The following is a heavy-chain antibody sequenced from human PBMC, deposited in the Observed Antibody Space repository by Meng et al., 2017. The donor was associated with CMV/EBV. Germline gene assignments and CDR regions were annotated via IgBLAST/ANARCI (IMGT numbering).Heavy chain of an antibody. CDR2: INHSGST. CDR1: GGSFSGYY. J-gene: IGHJ4*02. V-gene: IGHV4-34*01. D-gene: IGHD2-2*01. Sequence: SETLSLTCAVYGGSFSGYYWSWIRQPPGKGLEWIGEINHSGSTTYNPSLKSRVTISVDTSKNQFSLKLSSVTAADTAVYYCAFSQVVPAAKYYFDYWGQGTLVTVSS. CDR3: AFSQVVPAAKYYFDY.